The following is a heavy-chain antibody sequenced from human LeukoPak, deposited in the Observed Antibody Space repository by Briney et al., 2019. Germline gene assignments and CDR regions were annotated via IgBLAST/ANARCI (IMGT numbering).Heavy chain of an antibody. Sequence: SETLSLTCTVSGGSISSSSYYWAWIRQPPGKGLDWIGSINYSGNTYYNPSLKSRVTISVDTSKSQFFLKLSSVTTADTAVYYCARQKWITMVRGVINWFDPWGQGTLVTVSS. CDR2: INYSGNT. J-gene: IGHJ5*02. CDR3: ARQKWITMVRGVINWFDP. V-gene: IGHV4-39*01. CDR1: GGSISSSSYY. D-gene: IGHD3-10*01.